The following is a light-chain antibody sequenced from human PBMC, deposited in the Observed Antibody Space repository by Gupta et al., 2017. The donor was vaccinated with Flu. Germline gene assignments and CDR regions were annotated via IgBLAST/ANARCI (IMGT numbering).Light chain of an antibody. CDR2: GAS. CDR3: QQYGSTWT. V-gene: IGKV3-20*01. Sequence: GGSVTLFCRASQSIHNNYLSWYQEKPGQAPRLLIYGASTRATGIPDRFSGSGSGTDFTLTISSLEPEDFVVYYCQQYGSTWTFGQGTKVEIK. J-gene: IGKJ1*01. CDR1: QSIHNNY.